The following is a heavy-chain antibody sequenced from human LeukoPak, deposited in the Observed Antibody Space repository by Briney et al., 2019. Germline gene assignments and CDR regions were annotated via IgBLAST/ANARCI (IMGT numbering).Heavy chain of an antibody. J-gene: IGHJ4*02. V-gene: IGHV3-30*04. Sequence: GGSLRLSCAASGFTFSSYAMHWVRQAPGKGLEWVAVISYDGSNKYYADSVKGRFTISRDNSKNTLYLQMNSLRAEDTAVYYCARVRAPVGVPVDYWGQGTLVTVSS. CDR2: ISYDGSNK. D-gene: IGHD2-2*01. CDR1: GFTFSSYA. CDR3: ARVRAPVGVPVDY.